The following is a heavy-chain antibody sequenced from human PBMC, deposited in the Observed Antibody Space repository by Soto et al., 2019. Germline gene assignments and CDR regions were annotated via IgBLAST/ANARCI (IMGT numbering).Heavy chain of an antibody. V-gene: IGHV3-66*01. D-gene: IGHD2-8*01. Sequence: PGGSLRLYCAASGFTVSSNYMSWVRQAPGKGLEWVSVIYSGGSTYYADSVKGRFTISRDNSKNTLYLQMNSLRAEDTAVYYCARDSYCTNGVCYGEIYYYYYYMDVWGKGTTVTVSS. J-gene: IGHJ6*03. CDR3: ARDSYCTNGVCYGEIYYYYYYMDV. CDR1: GFTVSSNY. CDR2: IYSGGST.